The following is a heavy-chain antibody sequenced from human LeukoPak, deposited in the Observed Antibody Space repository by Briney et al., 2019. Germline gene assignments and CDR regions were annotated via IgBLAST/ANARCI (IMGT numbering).Heavy chain of an antibody. D-gene: IGHD1-26*01. CDR3: AKDGSYYSESYYFDY. CDR1: EFTYG. CDR2: ISSSGSNT. Sequence: GGSLRLSCAASEFTYGMNWVRQAPGKGLECVSAISSSGSNTYYADSVKGRFTISRDNSKNTLYLQMNSLRAEDTAVYYCAKDGSYYSESYYFDYWGQGTLVTVSS. J-gene: IGHJ4*02. V-gene: IGHV3-23*01.